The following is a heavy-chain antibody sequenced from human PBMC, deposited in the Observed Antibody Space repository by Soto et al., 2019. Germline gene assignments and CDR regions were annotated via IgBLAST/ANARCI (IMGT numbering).Heavy chain of an antibody. D-gene: IGHD6-13*01. J-gene: IGHJ5*02. V-gene: IGHV4-39*01. CDR1: GCSIRSSSYY. CDR2: IYYSGST. Sequence: ASETLSLTCPVSGCSIRSSSYYWGWIRQPPGKGLEWIGSIYYSGSTYYNPSLKSRVTISVDTSKNQFSLKLSSVTAADTAVYYCARHRSDSSSWLNWFDPWGQGTLVTVSS. CDR3: ARHRSDSSSWLNWFDP.